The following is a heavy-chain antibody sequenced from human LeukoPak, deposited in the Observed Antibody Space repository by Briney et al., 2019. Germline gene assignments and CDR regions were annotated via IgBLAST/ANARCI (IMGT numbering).Heavy chain of an antibody. D-gene: IGHD6-19*01. CDR3: AVYSSGWYGENYYFDY. Sequence: SVKVSCKASGGTFSSYAISWVRQAPGQGLEWMGRIIPIFGTANYAQKFQGRVTITTDESTSTAYMEPSSLRSEDTAVYYCAVYSSGWYGENYYFDYWGQGTLVTVSS. V-gene: IGHV1-69*05. CDR2: IIPIFGTA. J-gene: IGHJ4*02. CDR1: GGTFSSYA.